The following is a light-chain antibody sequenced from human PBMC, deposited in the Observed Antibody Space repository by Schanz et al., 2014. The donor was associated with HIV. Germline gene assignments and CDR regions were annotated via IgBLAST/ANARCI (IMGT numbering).Light chain of an antibody. Sequence: EIVMTQSPATLSVSPGERATLSCRASQSIRTNLAWYQQKPGQAPRLLIHGASSRATGVPDRFSGSGSGTDFTLTISSLQPEDVATYYCQKYSTVPPTFGQGTKVEIK. CDR2: GAS. CDR3: QKYSTVPPT. V-gene: IGKV3D-15*01. J-gene: IGKJ1*01. CDR1: QSIRTN.